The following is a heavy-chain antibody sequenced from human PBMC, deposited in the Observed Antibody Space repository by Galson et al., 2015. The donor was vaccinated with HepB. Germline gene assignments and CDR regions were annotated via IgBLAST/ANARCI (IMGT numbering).Heavy chain of an antibody. CDR1: EFTFSSYG. J-gene: IGHJ4*02. CDR2: IWYDGSKK. V-gene: IGHV3-33*01. Sequence: SLRLACAASEFTFSSYGMHWVRQAPGKGLEWVAVIWYDGSKKYYVASVKGRFTISRDNSKNTLFLQMNSLRAEDTAVYYCARDIGDGYNYFFDYWGQGTLVTVSS. CDR3: ARDIGDGYNYFFDY. D-gene: IGHD5-24*01.